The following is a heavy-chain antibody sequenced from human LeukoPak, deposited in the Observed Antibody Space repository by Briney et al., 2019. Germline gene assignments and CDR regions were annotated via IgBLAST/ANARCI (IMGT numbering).Heavy chain of an antibody. J-gene: IGHJ4*02. CDR3: ARDVMAAAGSFDY. V-gene: IGHV3-33*01. CDR2: IWYDGSNK. D-gene: IGHD6-13*01. CDR1: GFTFSSYG. Sequence: PGGSLRLSCAASGFTFSSYGVHWVRQAPGKGLEWVAVIWYDGSNKYYADSVKGRFTISRDNSKNTLYLQMNSLRAEDTAVYYCARDVMAAAGSFDYWGQGTLVTVSS.